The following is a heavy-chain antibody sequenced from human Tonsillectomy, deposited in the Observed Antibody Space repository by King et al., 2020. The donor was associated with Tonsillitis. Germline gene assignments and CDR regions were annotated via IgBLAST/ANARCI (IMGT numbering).Heavy chain of an antibody. Sequence: VQLVQSGAEVKKPGASVKVSCKASGYTFTSYYMHWVRQAPGQXLEWMGIINPSGGSTSYAQXFXGRVTMXXDTSTXTVYMELSSLRSEDTAVYYCARGXSSSXAXAGKYYFDYWGQXXXVTVSS. D-gene: IGHD6-19*01. J-gene: IGHJ4*02. CDR2: INPSGGST. CDR1: GYTFTSYY. CDR3: ARGXSSSXAXAGKYYFDY. V-gene: IGHV1-46*03.